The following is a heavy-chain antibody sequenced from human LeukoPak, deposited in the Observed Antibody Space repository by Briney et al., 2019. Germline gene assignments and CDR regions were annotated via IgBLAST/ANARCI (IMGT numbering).Heavy chain of an antibody. J-gene: IGHJ3*02. V-gene: IGHV1-2*02. CDR2: INPNSGGT. D-gene: IGHD3-3*01. CDR3: ARDDWSGGDAFDI. Sequence: EASVKVSCKASGYTFTGYYIHWVRQAPGQGLEWMGWINPNSGGTNYAQKFQGRVTMTRDTSISTAYMDLSRLRSDDTAVYYCARDDWSGGDAFDIWGQGTMVTVSS. CDR1: GYTFTGYY.